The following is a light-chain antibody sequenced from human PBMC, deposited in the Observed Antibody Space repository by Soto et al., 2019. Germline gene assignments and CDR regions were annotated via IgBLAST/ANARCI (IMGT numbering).Light chain of an antibody. Sequence: EIVLTQSPGTLSLSPGDGATLSCRTSESISSSYLAWYQQKPGQAPRLLIYAASSRATGIPDRFSGSGSGTDFTLTISRLEPEDFAVYYCQQYGTSPELTFGGGTKVEIE. CDR2: AAS. CDR1: ESISSSY. V-gene: IGKV3-20*01. J-gene: IGKJ4*01. CDR3: QQYGTSPELT.